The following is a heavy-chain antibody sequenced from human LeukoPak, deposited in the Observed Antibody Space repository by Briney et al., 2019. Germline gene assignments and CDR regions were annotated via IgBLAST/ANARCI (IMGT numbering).Heavy chain of an antibody. J-gene: IGHJ5*02. CDR3: ARGVGVGPNNNWFDP. D-gene: IGHD3-3*01. CDR2: IPYGGDSI. V-gene: IGHV3-48*03. Sequence: GGSLRLSCAASGFTFSSFEMNWVRQAPGKGLEWLSTIPYGGDSIHYADSVEGRFTISRDNAKNSLYLQMNSLRAEDTAVYYCARGVGVGPNNNWFDPWGQGTLVTVSS. CDR1: GFTFSSFE.